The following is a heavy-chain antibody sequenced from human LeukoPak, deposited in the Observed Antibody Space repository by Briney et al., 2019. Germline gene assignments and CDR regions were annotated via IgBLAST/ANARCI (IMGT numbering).Heavy chain of an antibody. V-gene: IGHV4-39*01. Sequence: SETLSLTCTVSGGYISSSSYYWGWTRQPPGKGLEWIGSIYYSGSTYYNPSLKSRVSISVDTSKNQFSLRLNSVTAADTAVYYCARIPLWFGEAGFDYWGQGTLVTVSS. CDR2: IYYSGST. J-gene: IGHJ4*02. CDR3: ARIPLWFGEAGFDY. D-gene: IGHD3-10*01. CDR1: GGYISSSSYY.